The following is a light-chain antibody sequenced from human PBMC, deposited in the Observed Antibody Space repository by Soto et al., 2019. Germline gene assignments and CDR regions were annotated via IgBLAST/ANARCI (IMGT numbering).Light chain of an antibody. CDR2: GAS. V-gene: IGKV3-15*01. CDR3: QQYKNWPRT. J-gene: IGKJ1*01. Sequence: EIVMTQSPATLSVSPGERATLSCRASQSISSNLAWYQQKPGQAPRLLIYGASNRATGIPARFSGSGSGTEFALTISSLQSEDFAVYYCQQYKNWPRTFGQGTKVEIK. CDR1: QSISSN.